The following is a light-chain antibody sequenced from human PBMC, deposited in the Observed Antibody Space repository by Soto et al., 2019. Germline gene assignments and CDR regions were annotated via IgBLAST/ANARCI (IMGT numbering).Light chain of an antibody. Sequence: EIVLRQSPGTLSLSPGARATLSCRASRSVNNYLAWYQQRPGQAPRLLIYDASNRATGIPARFSGSGSGTDFTLTISSLETEDSAVYYCQQRGNWPWLTVGGGTRVEIK. V-gene: IGKV3-11*01. CDR3: QQRGNWPWLT. CDR1: RSVNNY. CDR2: DAS. J-gene: IGKJ4*01.